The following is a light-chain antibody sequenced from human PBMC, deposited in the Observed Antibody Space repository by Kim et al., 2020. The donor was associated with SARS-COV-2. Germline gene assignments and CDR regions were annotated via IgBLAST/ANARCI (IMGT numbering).Light chain of an antibody. CDR3: QAWDSSTAVV. Sequence: VPPGQTASITCYGDKLGDKYACWYQQKPGQSPVLVIYQDSKRPSGIPERFSGSNSGNTATLTISGTQAMDEADYYCQAWDSSTAVVFGGGTQLTVL. V-gene: IGLV3-1*01. CDR2: QDS. CDR1: KLGDKY. J-gene: IGLJ2*01.